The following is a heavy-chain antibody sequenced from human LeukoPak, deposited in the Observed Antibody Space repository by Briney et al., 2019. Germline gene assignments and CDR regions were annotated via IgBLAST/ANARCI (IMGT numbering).Heavy chain of an antibody. J-gene: IGHJ5*02. D-gene: IGHD6-19*01. Sequence: GGSLRLSCAASGFTFGDYAMHWVRQAPGKGLEWVSLISWGGGSTYYADSVKGRFTISRDNTKNSLYLQMNSLRAEDTALYYCAKVVRGDSSGWYEGGNWFDPWGQGTLVTVSS. CDR3: AKVVRGDSSGWYEGGNWFDP. CDR2: ISWGGGST. CDR1: GFTFGDYA. V-gene: IGHV3-43D*04.